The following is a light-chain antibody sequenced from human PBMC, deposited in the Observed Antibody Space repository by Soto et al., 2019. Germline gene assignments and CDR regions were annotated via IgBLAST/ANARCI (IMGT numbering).Light chain of an antibody. Sequence: EIVMTQSPATLSVSPGERATLSCRASQSVNTNLAWYQQKPGQAPRLLIYGASTRATGIPARFSGSGSGTEFTVTISSLQSEDFAVYYWQQYNNWPRTFGQGTKVEIK. CDR2: GAS. CDR3: QQYNNWPRT. V-gene: IGKV3-15*01. J-gene: IGKJ1*01. CDR1: QSVNTN.